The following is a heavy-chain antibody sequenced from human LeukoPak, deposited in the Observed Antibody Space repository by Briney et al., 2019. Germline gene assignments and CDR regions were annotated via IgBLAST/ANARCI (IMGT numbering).Heavy chain of an antibody. Sequence: GESLKISCKSSGYSLISYWIVWVRHMPPKNLEWMGMIYPGDSDTKYSPSFQGQVTISADKSITTAYLQWSSLKASDTAMYYCARLGDYQAGYFDYWGQGTLVTVSS. CDR1: GYSLISYW. D-gene: IGHD4-17*01. CDR2: IYPGDSDT. V-gene: IGHV5-51*01. J-gene: IGHJ4*02. CDR3: ARLGDYQAGYFDY.